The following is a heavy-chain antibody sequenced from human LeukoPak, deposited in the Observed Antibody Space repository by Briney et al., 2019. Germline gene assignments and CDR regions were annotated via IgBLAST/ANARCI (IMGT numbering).Heavy chain of an antibody. V-gene: IGHV1-18*01. CDR2: ISAYNGNT. D-gene: IGHD5-12*01. CDR3: ARVYSGYDDY. J-gene: IGHJ4*02. CDR1: GGTFSSYA. Sequence: ASVKVSCKASGGTFSSYAISWVRQAPGQGLEWMGWISAYNGNTNYAQKLQGRVTMTTDTSTSTAYMELRSLRSDDTAVYYCARVYSGYDDYWGQGTLVTVSS.